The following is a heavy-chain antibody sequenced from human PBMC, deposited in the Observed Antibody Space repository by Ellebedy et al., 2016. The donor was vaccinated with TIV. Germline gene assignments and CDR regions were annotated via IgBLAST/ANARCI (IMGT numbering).Heavy chain of an antibody. CDR3: ARDRGYSYGLWAFDI. CDR1: EFTISSYE. D-gene: IGHD5-18*01. Sequence: GGSLRLSCAASEFTISSYEMHWVRQSTGKRLEWVSAIGTAGNTFYTDSVKGRFTISRDNGKNSFYLEMNSLRAGDTAVYYCARDRGYSYGLWAFDIWGQGTMVTVSS. J-gene: IGHJ3*02. CDR2: IGTAGNT. V-gene: IGHV3-13*01.